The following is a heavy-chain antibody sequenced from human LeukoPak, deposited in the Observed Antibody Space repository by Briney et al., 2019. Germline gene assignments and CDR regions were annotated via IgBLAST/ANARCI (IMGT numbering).Heavy chain of an antibody. J-gene: IGHJ4*02. CDR1: GGSITSSSYY. V-gene: IGHV4-39*07. D-gene: IGHD1-26*01. CDR3: ARDLGGIYFDY. Sequence: SETLSLTCAVSGGSITSSSYYWGWIRQPPGKGLEWIGYIYYSGSTYYNPSLKGRVTISADTAKNQFSLQLSSVTAADTAVYYCARDLGGIYFDYWGQGTLVTVSS. CDR2: IYYSGST.